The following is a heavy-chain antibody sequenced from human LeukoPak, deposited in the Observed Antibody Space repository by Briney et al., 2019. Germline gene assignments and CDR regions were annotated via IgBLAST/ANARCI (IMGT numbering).Heavy chain of an antibody. CDR3: ARVERIQIWQAFDY. D-gene: IGHD5-18*01. CDR1: GRSVRSGSYY. Sequence: SETLSLTCTVSGRSVRSGSYYWSWIRQPPGKGLEWIGYIYYSGSTNYNPSLKSRVTISVDTSKYQFSLKLSSVTAPDTAVYYCARVERIQIWQAFDYWGQGTLVTVSS. CDR2: IYYSGST. V-gene: IGHV4-61*01. J-gene: IGHJ4*02.